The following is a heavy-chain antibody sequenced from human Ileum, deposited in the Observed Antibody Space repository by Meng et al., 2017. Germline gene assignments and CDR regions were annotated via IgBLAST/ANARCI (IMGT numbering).Heavy chain of an antibody. CDR2: VYHSGST. V-gene: IGHV4-4*02. CDR1: GGSIESNNW. D-gene: IGHD3-10*02. Sequence: LQELGPGLVKPSEALSLACAVSGGSIESNNWWTWCRQTPGQGLEWIGEVYHSGSTHYNPSLQSRVTISIDNSKNRFSLSLNSVTAADTAIYYCARADYVRYFDLWGRGTLVTVSS. CDR3: ARADYVRYFDL. J-gene: IGHJ2*01.